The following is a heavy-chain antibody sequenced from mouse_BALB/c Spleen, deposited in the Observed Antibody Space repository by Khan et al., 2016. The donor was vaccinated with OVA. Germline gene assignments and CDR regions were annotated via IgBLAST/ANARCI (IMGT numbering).Heavy chain of an antibody. Sequence: EVQLQESGPGLVKPSQSLSLTCTVTGYSITSDYAWNWIRQFPGNKLEWMGYISYSGSTNYNPALTSRISITRDTSKNQFFLQLNSVTTEDTATYYCARDSSRYNYAMDYWGQGTSVTVSS. CDR1: GYSITSDYA. CDR2: ISYSGST. J-gene: IGHJ4*01. D-gene: IGHD2-12*01. CDR3: ARDSSRYNYAMDY. V-gene: IGHV3-2*02.